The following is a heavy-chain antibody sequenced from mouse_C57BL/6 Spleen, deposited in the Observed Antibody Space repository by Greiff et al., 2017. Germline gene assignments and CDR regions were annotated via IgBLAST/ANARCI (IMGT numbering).Heavy chain of an antibody. V-gene: IGHV1-82*01. CDR1: GYAFCSSW. J-gene: IGHJ3*01. CDR3: ARGADYDYPWFAY. CDR2: IYPGDGDT. Sequence: QVQLKESGPELVKPGASVKISCKASGYAFCSSWMNWVKQRPGKGLEWIGRIYPGDGDTNYNGKFKGKATLTADKSSSTAYMQLSSLTSEDSAVYFCARGADYDYPWFAYWGQGTLVTVSA. D-gene: IGHD2-4*01.